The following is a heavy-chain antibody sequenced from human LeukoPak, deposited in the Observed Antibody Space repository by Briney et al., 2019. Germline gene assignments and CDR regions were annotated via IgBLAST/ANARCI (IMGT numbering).Heavy chain of an antibody. CDR3: AGEILGSGSYPDY. CDR1: GFAFNTYA. D-gene: IGHD3-10*01. Sequence: GGSLRLSCAASGFAFNTYAMHWVRQAPGKGLEWVTLIWHDGSHKFYIDSVRGRFTISRDNSRNTVYLQMNGLRAEDTAVYYGAGEILGSGSYPDYWGQGTLVTVSS. V-gene: IGHV3-33*01. CDR2: IWHDGSHK. J-gene: IGHJ4*02.